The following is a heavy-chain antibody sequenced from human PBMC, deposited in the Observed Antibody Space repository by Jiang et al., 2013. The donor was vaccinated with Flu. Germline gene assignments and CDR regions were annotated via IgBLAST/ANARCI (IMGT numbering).Heavy chain of an antibody. CDR2: IYYSGST. V-gene: IGHV4-59*01. CDR3: ARDSRWELLPDYYYYGMDV. CDR1: GGSISSYY. J-gene: IGHJ6*02. Sequence: GPGLVKPSETLSLTCTVSGGSISSYYWSWIRQPPGKGLEWIGYIYYSGSTNYNPSLKSRVTISVDTSKNQFSLKLSSVTAADTAVYYCARDSRWELLPDYYYYGMDVWGQGTTVTVSS. D-gene: IGHD1-26*01.